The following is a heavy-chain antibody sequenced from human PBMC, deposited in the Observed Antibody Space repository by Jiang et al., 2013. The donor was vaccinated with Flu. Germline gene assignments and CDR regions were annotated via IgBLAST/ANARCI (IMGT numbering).Heavy chain of an antibody. CDR2: MNPNSGTT. CDR3: ARVRSGGPDY. CDR1: GYTFSSND. V-gene: IGHV1-8*02. Sequence: QLVESGAEVKKPGASVKVSCKASGYTFSSNDINWVRQATGQGLEWMGWMNPNSGTTDYAQKFQGRVTMTRNTSTSTAYMELSSLRSEDTAVYFCARVRSGGPDYWGQGTLVTVSS. D-gene: IGHD2-15*01. J-gene: IGHJ4*02.